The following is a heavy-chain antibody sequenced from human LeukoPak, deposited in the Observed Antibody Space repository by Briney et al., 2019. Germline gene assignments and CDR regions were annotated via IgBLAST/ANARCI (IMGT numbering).Heavy chain of an antibody. J-gene: IGHJ4*02. CDR1: GFTFSSYA. Sequence: PGGSLRLSCAASGFTFSSYAMHWVRQAPGKGLEYVSAISSNGGSTYYANSVKGRFTISRDNSKNTLYLQMGSLRAEDMAVYYCASLDSSGYYYWGQGTLVTVSS. CDR3: ASLDSSGYYY. V-gene: IGHV3-64*01. D-gene: IGHD3-22*01. CDR2: ISSNGGST.